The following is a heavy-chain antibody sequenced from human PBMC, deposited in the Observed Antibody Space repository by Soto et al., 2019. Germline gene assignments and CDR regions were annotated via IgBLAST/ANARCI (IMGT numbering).Heavy chain of an antibody. J-gene: IGHJ4*02. CDR3: ERMLGATIFDY. D-gene: IGHD5-12*01. V-gene: IGHV4-31*02. CDR2: IYYSGSP. Sequence: SETSWLTKTLAGGSLGEGGGYWHWIRQHPGKGLEWIGYIYYSGSPYYNPSLKSRVTISVDTSKNQFSLKLSSVTAADTAVYYCERMLGATIFDYWGQGTLVTSPQ. CDR1: GGSLGEGGGY.